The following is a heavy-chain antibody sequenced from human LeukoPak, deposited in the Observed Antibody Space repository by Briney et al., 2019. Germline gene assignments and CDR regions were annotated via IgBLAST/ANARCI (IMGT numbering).Heavy chain of an antibody. CDR2: IYYSGTT. J-gene: IGHJ4*02. V-gene: IGHV4-59*01. CDR3: ARGVYIAAAQYGY. D-gene: IGHD6-13*01. CDR1: GGSMSSYY. Sequence: SETLSLTCTVSGGSMSSYYWSWIRQPPGKGLGWIGYIYYSGTTNYNPSLKSRVTISVDTSKNQFSLKLRSVTAADTAVYYCARGVYIAAAQYGYWGQGTLVTVSS.